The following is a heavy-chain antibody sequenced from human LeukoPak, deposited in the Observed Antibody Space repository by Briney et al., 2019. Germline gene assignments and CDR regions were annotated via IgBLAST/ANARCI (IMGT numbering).Heavy chain of an antibody. D-gene: IGHD5-24*01. Sequence: GGSLRLSCAASGFTFSSYSMNWGRQAPGKGREWGSYISSSSSTIYYADSVKGRFTISRDNAKNSLYLQMNSLRAEDTAVYYCARGGMATNKFPDAFDIWGQGTMVTVSS. CDR3: ARGGMATNKFPDAFDI. J-gene: IGHJ3*02. CDR2: ISSSSSTI. V-gene: IGHV3-48*01. CDR1: GFTFSSYS.